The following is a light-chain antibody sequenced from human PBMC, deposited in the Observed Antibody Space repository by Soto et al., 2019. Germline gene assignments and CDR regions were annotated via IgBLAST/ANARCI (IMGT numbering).Light chain of an antibody. Sequence: QSALTQPASVSGSPGQSITISCTGASSDVGGYNYVSWYQQYPGKAPKVMISEVTNLPSGVSNRFSGSKSGNTASLTISGLQAEDEADYYCSSYAGSSNVFGTGTKLTVL. V-gene: IGLV2-14*01. CDR3: SSYAGSSNV. J-gene: IGLJ1*01. CDR2: EVT. CDR1: SSDVGGYNY.